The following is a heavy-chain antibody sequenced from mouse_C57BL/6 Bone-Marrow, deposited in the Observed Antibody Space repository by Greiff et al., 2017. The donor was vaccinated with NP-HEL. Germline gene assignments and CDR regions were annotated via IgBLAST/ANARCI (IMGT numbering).Heavy chain of an antibody. D-gene: IGHD2-5*01. J-gene: IGHJ1*03. CDR1: GFSLTSYG. Sequence: VQGVESGPGLVQPSQSLSITCTVSGFSLTSYGVHWVRQSPGKGLEWLGVIWRGGSTDYNAAFMSRLSITKDNSKSQVFFKMNSLQADDTAIYYCAKKGDYSNWYFDVWGTGTTVTVSS. CDR3: AKKGDYSNWYFDV. V-gene: IGHV2-5*01. CDR2: IWRGGST.